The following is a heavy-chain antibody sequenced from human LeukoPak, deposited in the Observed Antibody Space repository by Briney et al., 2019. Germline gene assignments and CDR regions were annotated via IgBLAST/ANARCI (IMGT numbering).Heavy chain of an antibody. J-gene: IGHJ5*02. Sequence: SETLSLTCAVYDGSLSGYYWSWIRQPPGKGLEWIGEINHSGSTNYNPSLKSRVTISVDTSKNQFSLKLSSVTAADTAVYYCARQITIDFWSGYYSGWFDPWGQGTLVTVSS. CDR3: ARQITIDFWSGYYSGWFDP. CDR1: DGSLSGYY. D-gene: IGHD3-3*01. CDR2: INHSGST. V-gene: IGHV4-34*01.